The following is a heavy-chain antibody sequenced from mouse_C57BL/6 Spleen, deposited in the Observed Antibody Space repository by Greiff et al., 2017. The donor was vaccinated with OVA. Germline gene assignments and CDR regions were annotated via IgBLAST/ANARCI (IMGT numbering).Heavy chain of an antibody. V-gene: IGHV1-54*01. D-gene: IGHD2-2*01. CDR3: ARSGGYYDAMDY. J-gene: IGHJ4*01. CDR1: GYAFTNYL. CDR2: INPGSGGT. Sequence: LQQSGAELVRPGTSVKVSCKASGYAFTNYLIEWVKQRPGQGLEWIGVINPGSGGTNYNEKFKGKATLTADKSSSTAYMQLSSLTSEDSAVYFCARSGGYYDAMDYWGQGTSVTVSS.